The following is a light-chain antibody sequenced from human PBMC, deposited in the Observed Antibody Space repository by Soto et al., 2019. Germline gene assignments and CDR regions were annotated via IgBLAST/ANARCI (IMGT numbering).Light chain of an antibody. Sequence: DIKMTQSPSSVSASVGESVTMSCRASQGIGSWLAWYQQQPGKAPKLLIFATSSLQGGVPSRFSGSGSGTDFTLTINSLQPEDFATYYCQHNGVFGPGTKVDVK. CDR1: QGIGSW. V-gene: IGKV1-12*01. CDR3: QHNGV. J-gene: IGKJ3*01. CDR2: ATS.